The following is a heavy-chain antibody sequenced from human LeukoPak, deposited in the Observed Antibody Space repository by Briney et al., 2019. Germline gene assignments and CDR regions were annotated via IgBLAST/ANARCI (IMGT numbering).Heavy chain of an antibody. J-gene: IGHJ3*02. CDR1: GYTFTGYY. Sequence: ASVKVSCKASGYTFTGYYMHWMRQAPGQGLEWMGWINPNSGGTNYAQKFQGRVTMTRDTSTSTVYMELSSLRSEDTAVYYCARDSSSFCSSTSCPWSDAFDIWGQGTMVTVSS. V-gene: IGHV1-2*02. CDR3: ARDSSSFCSSTSCPWSDAFDI. D-gene: IGHD2-2*01. CDR2: INPNSGGT.